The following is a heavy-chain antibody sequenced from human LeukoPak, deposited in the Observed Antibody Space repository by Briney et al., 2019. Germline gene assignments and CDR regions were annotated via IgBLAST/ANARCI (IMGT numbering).Heavy chain of an antibody. Sequence: PGGSLRLSCAASVFTFSRYDMNWVRDAPGKGLGRVSDIVDGGTFTYYAAAVKGRFTIFRDNSRNTLYLQMNSLRADDTAVYYCAKDLDYTTSGYYFDYSGQGTLVTVSS. V-gene: IGHV3-23*01. CDR1: VFTFSRYD. J-gene: IGHJ4*02. CDR3: AKDLDYTTSGYYFDY. D-gene: IGHD5-12*01. CDR2: IVDGGTFT.